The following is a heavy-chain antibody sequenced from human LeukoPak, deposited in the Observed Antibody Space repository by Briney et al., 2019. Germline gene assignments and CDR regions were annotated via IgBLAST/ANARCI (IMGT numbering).Heavy chain of an antibody. CDR1: GYSISSGYY. D-gene: IGHD2-8*01. CDR3: ARDPATECSNGVCYKASWFDP. Sequence: TSETLSLTCTVSGYSISSGYYWGWIRQPPGKGLEWIGSIYHSGSTYYNPSLKSRVTISVDTSKNQFSLKLSSVTAADTAMYYCARDPATECSNGVCYKASWFDPWGQGTLVTVSS. CDR2: IYHSGST. J-gene: IGHJ5*02. V-gene: IGHV4-38-2*02.